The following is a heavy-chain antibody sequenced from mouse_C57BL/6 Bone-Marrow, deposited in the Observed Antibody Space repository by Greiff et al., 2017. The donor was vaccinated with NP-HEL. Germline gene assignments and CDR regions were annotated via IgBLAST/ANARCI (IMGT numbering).Heavy chain of an antibody. V-gene: IGHV14-3*01. J-gene: IGHJ1*03. CDR1: GFTFKNTY. CDR2: IDPAYGNT. D-gene: IGHD2-1*01. CDR3: ARWRGKHWYFDV. Sequence: EVQLLQSVAELVRPGASVKLSCTASGFTFKNTYMHWVKQRPVQGLEWIGRIDPAYGNTKYAPKFQGKATITADTSSTTAYLQLSSLTSEDTAIYYCARWRGKHWYFDVWGTGTTVTVSS.